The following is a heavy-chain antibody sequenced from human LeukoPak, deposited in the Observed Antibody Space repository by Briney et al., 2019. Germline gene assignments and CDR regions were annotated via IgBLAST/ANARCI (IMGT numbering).Heavy chain of an antibody. CDR2: ISSSSSTI. CDR1: GFTFSNYW. Sequence: GGSLRLSCAASGFTFSNYWMSWVRQAPGKGLEWVSYISSSSSTIYYADSVKGRFTISRDNAKNSLYLQMNSLRAEDTAVYYCARKGSRVGSYYYYYYMDVWGKGTTVTVSS. CDR3: ARKGSRVGSYYYYYYMDV. J-gene: IGHJ6*03. V-gene: IGHV3-48*01. D-gene: IGHD1-26*01.